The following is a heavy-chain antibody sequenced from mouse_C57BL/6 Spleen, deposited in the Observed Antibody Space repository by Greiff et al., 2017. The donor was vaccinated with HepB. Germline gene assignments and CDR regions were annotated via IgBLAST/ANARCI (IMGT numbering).Heavy chain of an antibody. CDR1: GFTFSDYG. CDR2: ISSGSSTI. V-gene: IGHV5-17*01. Sequence: EVQLVESGGGLVKPGGSLKLSCAASGFTFSDYGMHWVRQAPEQGLEWVAYISSGSSTIYYADTVKGRFTISRDNATNTLFLQMTSLRSEDTAMYYCARTPVYCSWAWFAYWGQGTLVTVSA. CDR3: ARTPVYCSWAWFAY. D-gene: IGHD2-12*01. J-gene: IGHJ3*01.